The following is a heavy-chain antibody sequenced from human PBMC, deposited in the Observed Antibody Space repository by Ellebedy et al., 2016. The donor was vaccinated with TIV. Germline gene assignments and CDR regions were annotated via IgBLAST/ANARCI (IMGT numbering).Heavy chain of an antibody. CDR2: IYHTGST. CDR1: GGSISNSNW. D-gene: IGHD6-19*01. CDR3: ARQEGYSSGWFYY. Sequence: SETLSLTCAVSGGSISNSNWWSWVRQPPGKGLEWIGEIYHTGSTTYNPSLKSRVTISVDTSKNQFSLKLSSVTAADTAVYYCARQEGYSSGWFYYWGQGTLVTVSS. V-gene: IGHV4-4*02. J-gene: IGHJ4*02.